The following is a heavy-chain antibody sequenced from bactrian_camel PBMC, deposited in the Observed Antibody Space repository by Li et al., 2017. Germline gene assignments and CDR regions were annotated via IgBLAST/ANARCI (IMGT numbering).Heavy chain of an antibody. CDR1: RLTFSNDW. CDR2: INSGGGST. Sequence: QLVESGGGLVQHGGSLRLFCIASRLTFSNDWIHWVRQAPGKGLEWVSTINSGGGSTYYADSVKGRFTISRDNAKNTVYLQMNSLKSEDTALYYCATDDDSVVAGADFGYWGQGTQVTVS. V-gene: IGHV3S25*01. J-gene: IGHJ6*01. CDR3: ATDDDSVVAGADFGY. D-gene: IGHD6*01.